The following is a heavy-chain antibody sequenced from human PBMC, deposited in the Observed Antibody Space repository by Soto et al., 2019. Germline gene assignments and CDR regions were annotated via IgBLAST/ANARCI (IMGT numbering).Heavy chain of an antibody. V-gene: IGHV3-30*02. CDR2: IWYDGSNK. CDR3: AKYLLRGYYGSGSYFDY. D-gene: IGHD3-10*01. J-gene: IGHJ4*02. CDR1: GFTFSSYG. Sequence: GGSLRLSCAASGFTFSSYGMHWVRQAPGKGLEWVAVIWYDGSNKYYADSVKGRFTISRDNSKNTLYLQMNSLRAEDTAVYYCAKYLLRGYYGSGSYFDYWGQGTLVTVSS.